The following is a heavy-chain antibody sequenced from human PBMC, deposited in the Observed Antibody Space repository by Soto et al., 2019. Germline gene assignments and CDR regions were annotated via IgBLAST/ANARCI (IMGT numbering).Heavy chain of an antibody. CDR1: GFTFSSYG. CDR3: AKDTSDFDWPIYYFDY. D-gene: IGHD3-9*01. J-gene: IGHJ4*02. V-gene: IGHV3-30*18. CDR2: ISYDGSNK. Sequence: HPGGSLRLSCAASGFTFSSYGMHWVRQAPGKGLEWVAVISYDGSNKYYADSVKGRFTISRDNSKNTLYLQMNSLRAEDTAVYYCAKDTSDFDWPIYYFDYWGQGTLVTVSS.